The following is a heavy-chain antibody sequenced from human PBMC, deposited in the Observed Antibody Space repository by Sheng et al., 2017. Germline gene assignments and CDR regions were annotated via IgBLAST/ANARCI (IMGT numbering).Heavy chain of an antibody. D-gene: IGHD3-3*01. J-gene: IGHJ4*02. CDR2: ISSSSSYI. Sequence: PGGSLRLSCAASGFALSPYTMHWIRQAPGKGLEWVSSISSSSSYIYYADSVKGRFTISRDNAKNSLYLQMNSLRAEDTAVYYCATRRGDFWSGYYIYWGQGTLVTVSS. V-gene: IGHV3-21*01. CDR3: ATRRGDFWSGYYIY. CDR1: GFALSPYT.